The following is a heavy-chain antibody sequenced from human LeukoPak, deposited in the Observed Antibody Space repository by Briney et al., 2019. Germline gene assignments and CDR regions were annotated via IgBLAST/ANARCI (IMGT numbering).Heavy chain of an antibody. D-gene: IGHD2/OR15-2a*01. Sequence: GASVKVSCKASGGTFSSYAISWVRQAPGQGLEWMGRIIPILGIANYAQKFQGRVTITADKSTSTAYMELSSLRSEDTAVYCCASLWKRGLKVDVWGQGTTVTVSS. CDR1: GGTFSSYA. V-gene: IGHV1-69*04. CDR2: IIPILGIA. J-gene: IGHJ6*02. CDR3: ASLWKRGLKVDV.